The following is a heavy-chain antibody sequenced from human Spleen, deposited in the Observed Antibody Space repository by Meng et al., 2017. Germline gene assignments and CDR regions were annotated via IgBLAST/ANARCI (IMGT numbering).Heavy chain of an antibody. CDR1: GYTLSSDG. CDR3: ATRGNPYLNC. Sequence: QGQLGRSGAAVKKPGASVKVSCDASGYTLSSDGFAWVRQAPEQGLEWMGWINVYNGITNYAQKFQGRVTMTTDTSTRTGYMELTSLTSDDTAIYYCATRGNPYLNCWGQGTLVTVSS. CDR2: INVYNGIT. J-gene: IGHJ4*02. V-gene: IGHV1-18*01.